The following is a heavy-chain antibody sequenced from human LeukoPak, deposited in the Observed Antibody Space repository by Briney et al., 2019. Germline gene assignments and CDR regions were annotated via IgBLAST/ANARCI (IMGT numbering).Heavy chain of an antibody. CDR3: ARGHRFDV. CDR2: INHSGST. CDR1: GGSFSGYY. J-gene: IGHJ6*02. D-gene: IGHD3-10*01. Sequence: SETLSLTCAVYGGSFSGYYWSWIRQPPGKGLDWIGEINHSGSTNYNPSLKSRVTISVDTSKNQFSLKLSSVTAADTAVYYCARGHRFDVWGQGTTVTVSS. V-gene: IGHV4-34*01.